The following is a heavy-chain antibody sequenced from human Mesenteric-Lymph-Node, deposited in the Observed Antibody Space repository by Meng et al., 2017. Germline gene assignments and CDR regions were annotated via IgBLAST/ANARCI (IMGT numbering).Heavy chain of an antibody. CDR3: AKDMEPSTSWYEYFDS. J-gene: IGHJ4*02. CDR1: GFTFENYA. V-gene: IGHV3-23*01. CDR2: ISGDAVTT. Sequence: GESLKISCAASGFTFENYAMSWVRQAPGKGLEWVSGISGDAVTTYYLDSVKGRFTISRDNSKNMVYLQLISLRAEDTAVYYCAKDMEPSTSWYEYFDSWGQGILVTVSS. D-gene: IGHD6-13*01.